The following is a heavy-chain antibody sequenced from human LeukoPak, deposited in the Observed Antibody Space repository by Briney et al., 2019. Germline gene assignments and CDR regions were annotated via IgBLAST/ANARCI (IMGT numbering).Heavy chain of an antibody. CDR2: ISYDGSNK. D-gene: IGHD1-14*01. CDR1: GFTFSSYG. Sequence: GGSLRLSCAASGFTFSSYGMHWVRQAPGKGLEWVAVISYDGSNKYYADSVKGRFTISRDNSKNTLYLQMNSLRAEDTAVYYCAKTGVASYDRRYYFDYWGQGTLVTVSS. CDR3: AKTGVASYDRRYYFDY. V-gene: IGHV3-30*18. J-gene: IGHJ4*02.